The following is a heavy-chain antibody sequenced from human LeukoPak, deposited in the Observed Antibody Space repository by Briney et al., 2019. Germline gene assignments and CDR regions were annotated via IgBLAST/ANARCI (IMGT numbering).Heavy chain of an antibody. CDR3: ARTIGLMVYAGMLDWFDP. D-gene: IGHD2-8*01. V-gene: IGHV4-34*01. Sequence: SETLSLTCAVYGGSFSGYYWSWIRQPPGKGLEWIGEINHSGSTNYNPSLKSRVTISVDTSKNQFSLKLSSVTAADTAVYYCARTIGLMVYAGMLDWFDPWGQGTLVTVSS. J-gene: IGHJ5*02. CDR2: INHSGST. CDR1: GGSFSGYY.